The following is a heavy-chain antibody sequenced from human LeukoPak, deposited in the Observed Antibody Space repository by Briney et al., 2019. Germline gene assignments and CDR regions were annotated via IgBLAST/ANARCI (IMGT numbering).Heavy chain of an antibody. CDR3: TRDLKAGNRGY. V-gene: IGHV3-49*03. J-gene: IGHJ4*02. D-gene: IGHD6-19*01. Sequence: GRSLRLSCRGSGFTFGDFAVSWFRQAPGKGLEWVGTISGTVYGATTEYAASVKGRFTISRDDSKSIAHLQMNSLKTEDTAVYYCTRDLKAGNRGYWGQGTLVTVSS. CDR1: GFTFGDFA. CDR2: ISGTVYGATT.